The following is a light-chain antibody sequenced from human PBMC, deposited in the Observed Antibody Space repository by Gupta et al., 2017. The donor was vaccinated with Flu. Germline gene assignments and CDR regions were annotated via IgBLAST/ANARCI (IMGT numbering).Light chain of an antibody. CDR3: GTWDNSLRAVV. J-gene: IGLJ2*01. Sequence: SVLTQPPSVSAAPGQSVTLFFSGSNSNICHNYLSWYQKFPGTAPKFHIYDNNERPSGIPDRFSGSKSGTSATLDITELQTGDEDDYYCGTWDNSLRAVVFGGGTKLTVL. V-gene: IGLV1-51*01. CDR2: DNN. CDR1: NSNICHNY.